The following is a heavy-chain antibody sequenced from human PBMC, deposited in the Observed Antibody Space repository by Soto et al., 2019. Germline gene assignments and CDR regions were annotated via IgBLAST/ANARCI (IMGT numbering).Heavy chain of an antibody. CDR1: GGSFSGYY. D-gene: IGHD3-3*01. Sequence: SETLSLTCAVYGGSFSGYYWSWIRQPPGKGLEWIGEINHSGSTNYNPSLKSRVTISVDTSKNQFSLKLSSVTAADTAVYYCARGGTIFGVVLYGRIWFDPWGQGTLVTVSS. V-gene: IGHV4-34*01. J-gene: IGHJ5*02. CDR3: ARGGTIFGVVLYGRIWFDP. CDR2: INHSGST.